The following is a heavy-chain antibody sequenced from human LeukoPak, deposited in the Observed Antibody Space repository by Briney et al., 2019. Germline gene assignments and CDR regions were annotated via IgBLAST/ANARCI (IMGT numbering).Heavy chain of an antibody. CDR3: ARARTYYYDSRDLGY. Sequence: GGSLRLSCAASGFTFSRNWMSWVRQAPGKGLEWVANIKEDGSEKYYVDSVKGRLTISRDNAKNSLYLQMNSLRAEDTAVYYCARARTYYYDSRDLGYWGQGTLVTVSS. CDR1: GFTFSRNW. D-gene: IGHD3-22*01. J-gene: IGHJ4*02. CDR2: IKEDGSEK. V-gene: IGHV3-7*01.